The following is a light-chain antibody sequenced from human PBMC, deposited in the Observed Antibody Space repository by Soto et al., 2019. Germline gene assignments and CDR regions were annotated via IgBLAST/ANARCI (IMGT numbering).Light chain of an antibody. CDR1: QSVLYSPNNKNY. V-gene: IGKV4-1*01. CDR3: QQYYSTLPIT. J-gene: IGKJ5*01. CDR2: WAA. Sequence: DIVLTQSPDSLAVSLGERATINCKSSQSVLYSPNNKNYLAWYQQKPGQSPKLLISWAATRESGVPDQFTVSGSGTDFSLSISSLQAEDVAVYYCQQYYSTLPITFGQGTRLEI.